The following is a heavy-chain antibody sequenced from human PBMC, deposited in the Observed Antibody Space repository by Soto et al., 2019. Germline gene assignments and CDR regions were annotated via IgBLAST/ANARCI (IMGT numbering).Heavy chain of an antibody. V-gene: IGHV4-59*01. D-gene: IGHD2-2*01. CDR2: IYYSGST. CDR3: ARGSEYCSSTSCYAVDFDY. J-gene: IGHJ4*02. Sequence: SETLSLTCTVSGGSISSYYWSWIRQPPGKGLEWIGYIYYSGSTNYNPSLKSQVTISVDTSKNQFSLKLSSVTAADTAVYYCARGSEYCSSTSCYAVDFDYWGQGTLVTVSS. CDR1: GGSISSYY.